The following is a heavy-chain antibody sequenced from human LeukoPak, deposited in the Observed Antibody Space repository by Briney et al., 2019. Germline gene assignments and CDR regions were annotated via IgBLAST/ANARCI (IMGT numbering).Heavy chain of an antibody. CDR2: IDPNSGAT. Sequence: ASVKVSCKGSGYIFTGYYIHWVRQAPGQGLEWLGWIDPNSGATKYAQKFEGRVTVTRDTSKTTAYMDLSSLRSEDTAVYYCAREPRILSYWGQGTLVTVSS. V-gene: IGHV1-2*02. J-gene: IGHJ4*02. CDR3: AREPRILSY. CDR1: GYIFTGYY. D-gene: IGHD2-15*01.